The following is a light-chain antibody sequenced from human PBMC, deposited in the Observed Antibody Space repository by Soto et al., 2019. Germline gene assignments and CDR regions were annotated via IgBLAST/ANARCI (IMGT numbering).Light chain of an antibody. CDR1: SSNIGAGYD. V-gene: IGLV1-40*01. CDR3: QSSDSSLSGVV. CDR2: GNN. J-gene: IGLJ2*01. Sequence: QAVVTQPPSLSGAPGQRVTISCTGSSSNIGAGYDVHWYQQLPGAAPKLLIYGNNNRPSGVPDRFSGSKSGTSASLAITGLQTEDEADYYCQSSDSSLSGVVFGGGTKLTVL.